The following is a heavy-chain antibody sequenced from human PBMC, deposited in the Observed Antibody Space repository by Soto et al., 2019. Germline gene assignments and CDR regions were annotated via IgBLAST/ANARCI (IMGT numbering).Heavy chain of an antibody. Sequence: EVHLVESGGGLVKPGGSLRLSCAVSGFTFSSCTMNWVRQAPGKGLEWVSSISPSTSNIYYADSVKGRFTISRDNAKNSLFLQMNSLRAEDTAVYYCSGGSGGACHQNYGMDVWGQGTTVTVSS. CDR3: SGGSGGACHQNYGMDV. CDR1: GFTFSSCT. D-gene: IGHD2-21*02. J-gene: IGHJ6*02. V-gene: IGHV3-21*01. CDR2: ISPSTSNI.